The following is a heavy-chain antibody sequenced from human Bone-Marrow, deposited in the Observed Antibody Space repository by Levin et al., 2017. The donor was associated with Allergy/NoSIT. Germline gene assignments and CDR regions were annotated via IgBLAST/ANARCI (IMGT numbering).Heavy chain of an antibody. D-gene: IGHD3-10*01. V-gene: IGHV3-48*01. J-gene: IGHJ4*02. CDR2: ISSSSGSI. Sequence: GSLRLSCAASGFTFSTCSMNWVRQAPGKGLEWISYISSSSGSIYYADSVQGRFTISRDNAKNSLYLQMNSLRAEDTAVYYCASNKYYYGSGSYLDYWGQGTLVTVSS. CDR1: GFTFSTCS. CDR3: ASNKYYYGSGSYLDY.